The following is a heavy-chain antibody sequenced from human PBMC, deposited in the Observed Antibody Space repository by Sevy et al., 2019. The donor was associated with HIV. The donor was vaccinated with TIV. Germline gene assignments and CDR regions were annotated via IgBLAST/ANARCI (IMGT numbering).Heavy chain of an antibody. D-gene: IGHD5-18*01. J-gene: IGHJ4*02. CDR2: ISTSSGFT. V-gene: IGHV3-11*06. CDR3: ARVRYNYGQKYFDY. CDR1: GFSFSDYY. Sequence: GGSLRLSCTASGFSFSDYYMSWIRQPPGKGLEWISYISTSSGFTDYEYSVKGRFTISRDNAKNSLYLQMNSLRAEDTAVYFCARVRYNYGQKYFDYWGQGTLVTVSS.